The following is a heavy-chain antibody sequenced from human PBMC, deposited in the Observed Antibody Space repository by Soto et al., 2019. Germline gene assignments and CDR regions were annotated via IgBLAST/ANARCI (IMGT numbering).Heavy chain of an antibody. CDR2: ISYDGSNK. D-gene: IGHD6-13*01. CDR1: GFTFSSYG. V-gene: IGHV3-30*18. CDR3: AKQVGNQQLLDY. J-gene: IGHJ4*02. Sequence: GGSLRLSCAASGFTFSSYGMHWVRQAPGKGLEWVAVISYDGSNKSNADSVKGRFSNSIDNSKNTLYLQMNSLRAEDTAVYYCAKQVGNQQLLDYWGQGTLVTVSS.